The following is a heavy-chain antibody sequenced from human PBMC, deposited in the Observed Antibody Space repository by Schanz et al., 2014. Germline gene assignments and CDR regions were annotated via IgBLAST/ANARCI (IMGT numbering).Heavy chain of an antibody. CDR2: INTGSGDT. CDR3: ARGIGGYGANNYFDY. CDR1: EYSFTSYS. J-gene: IGHJ4*02. Sequence: QVHLVQSRAEVKRPGASVKVSCKASEYSFTSYSMHWVRQAPGQRLEWMGWINTGSGDTKYSQNFQGRVTITRDTSASTAYMELSSLRSEDTAVYSCARGIGGYGANNYFDYWGQGTLVTVSS. D-gene: IGHD5-12*01. V-gene: IGHV1-3*04.